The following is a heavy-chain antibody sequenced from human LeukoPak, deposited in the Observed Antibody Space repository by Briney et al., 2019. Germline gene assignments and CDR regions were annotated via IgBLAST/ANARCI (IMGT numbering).Heavy chain of an antibody. V-gene: IGHV3-33*01. Sequence: XASGFAFSXXXXXWVRXAPGXXXXXVTVIWNDGSNQYYADSVKGRFTISRDNSKNTLYLQMNSLTADDTAVYYCARDYQWGYPDYWGQGTLVTVSS. CDR2: IWNDGSNQ. CDR1: GFAFSXXX. D-gene: IGHD2-15*01. CDR3: ARDYQWGYPDY. J-gene: IGHJ4*02.